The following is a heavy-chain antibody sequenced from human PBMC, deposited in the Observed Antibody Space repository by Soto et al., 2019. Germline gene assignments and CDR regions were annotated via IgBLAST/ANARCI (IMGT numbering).Heavy chain of an antibody. CDR3: AREVDYGSGSYPFDP. CDR2: ISAYNGNT. Sequence: QVQLVQSGAEVKKPGASVKVSCKASGYTFTSYGISWVRQAPGQGLEWMGWISAYNGNTNYAQKLQGRVTMTTDTSTSTAYMELRRLRADDKAVYYCAREVDYGSGSYPFDPWGQGTLVTVSS. CDR1: GYTFTSYG. J-gene: IGHJ5*02. V-gene: IGHV1-18*04. D-gene: IGHD3-10*01.